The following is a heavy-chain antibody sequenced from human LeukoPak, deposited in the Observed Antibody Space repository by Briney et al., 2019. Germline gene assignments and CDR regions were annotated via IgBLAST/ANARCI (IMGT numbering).Heavy chain of an antibody. D-gene: IGHD3-22*01. CDR1: GFTFDDYA. V-gene: IGHV3-9*01. CDR3: AKDLIVKAYYYDSSAFDY. Sequence: PGGSLRLSCAASGFTFDDYAMHWVRQAPGKGLEWVSGISWNSGSIGYADSVKGRFTISRDNAKSSLYLQMNSLRAEDTALYYCAKDLIVKAYYYDSSAFDYWGQGTLVTVSS. CDR2: ISWNSGSI. J-gene: IGHJ4*02.